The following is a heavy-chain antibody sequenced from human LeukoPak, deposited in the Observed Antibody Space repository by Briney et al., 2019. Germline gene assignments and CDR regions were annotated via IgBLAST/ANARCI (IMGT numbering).Heavy chain of an antibody. Sequence: GVSLRFSCAASGFTFSSYSLNWVRQAPGPGLEWVSYVTRSRSTIQYRDSVKGRFTISRDNAKNSLYLQMNSLRDEDTAVYYCVRDPDALDYWGQGTLVTVSS. CDR3: VRDPDALDY. J-gene: IGHJ4*02. V-gene: IGHV3-48*02. CDR2: VTRSRSTI. CDR1: GFTFSSYS.